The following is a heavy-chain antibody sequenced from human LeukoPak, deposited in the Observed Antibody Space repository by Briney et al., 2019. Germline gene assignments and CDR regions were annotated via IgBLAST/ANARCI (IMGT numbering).Heavy chain of an antibody. J-gene: IGHJ4*02. V-gene: IGHV3-9*01. CDR2: ISWNSGSI. CDR3: AKVGSPYYYGSGSYQDY. CDR1: GFTFDDYA. Sequence: PGGSLRLSCAASGFTFDDYAMHWVRQAPGKGLEWVSGISWNSGSIGYADSVKGRFTISRDNAKNSLYLQMNSLRAEDTALYYCAKVGSPYYYGSGSYQDYWGQGTLVTVSS. D-gene: IGHD3-10*01.